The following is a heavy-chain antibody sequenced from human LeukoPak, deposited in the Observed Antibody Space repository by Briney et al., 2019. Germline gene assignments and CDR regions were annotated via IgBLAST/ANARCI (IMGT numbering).Heavy chain of an antibody. V-gene: IGHV4-39*07. CDR2: IYYRGST. Sequence: ETLSLTCTASGGSISSTIYYWGWIRQPPGKGLEWIGSIYYRGSTYYNPSLKSRVAISVDTSKNQFSLKLSSVTAADPAVYYCARDSRSGWGNWFDPWGQGTLVTVSS. CDR3: ARDSRSGWGNWFDP. CDR1: GGSISSTIYY. D-gene: IGHD6-19*01. J-gene: IGHJ5*02.